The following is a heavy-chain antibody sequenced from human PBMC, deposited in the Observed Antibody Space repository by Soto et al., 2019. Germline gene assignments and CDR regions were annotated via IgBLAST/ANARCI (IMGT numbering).Heavy chain of an antibody. CDR3: AIVVLPLYYFDY. Sequence: EVQLLESGGGLVQPGGSLRLSCAASGFTFSSYAMSWVRPAPGKVLEWVSAISGSGGSTYYADSVKGRFTISRANSKHTLYLQMNRLRAEETAVYYCAIVVLPLYYFDYWGKGTLVTVSS. J-gene: IGHJ4*02. V-gene: IGHV3-23*01. D-gene: IGHD2-2*01. CDR2: ISGSGGST. CDR1: GFTFSSYA.